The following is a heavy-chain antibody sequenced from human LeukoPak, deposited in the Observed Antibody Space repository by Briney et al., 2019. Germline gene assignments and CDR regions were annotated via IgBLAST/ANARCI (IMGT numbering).Heavy chain of an antibody. J-gene: IGHJ4*02. CDR1: GGSISSSSYY. D-gene: IGHD3-10*01. CDR2: IYYSGST. CDR3: ARLRHGSGSYYNEGNDY. V-gene: IGHV4-39*01. Sequence: SETLSLTCTVSGGSISSSSYYWGWIRQPPGEGLEWIGSIYYSGSTYYNPSLKSRVTISVDTSKNQFSLKLSSVTAADTAVYYCARLRHGSGSYYNEGNDYWGQGTLVTVSS.